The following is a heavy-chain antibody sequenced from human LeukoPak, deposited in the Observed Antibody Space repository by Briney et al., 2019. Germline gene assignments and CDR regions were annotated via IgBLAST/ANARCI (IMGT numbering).Heavy chain of an antibody. CDR2: IIPIFGTA. J-gene: IGHJ4*02. CDR3: ARGHGALRWPFDY. V-gene: IGHV1-69*05. CDR1: RGTFSSYA. Sequence: SVNVSCKASRGTFSSYAISWVRQAPGQGLEWMGRIIPIFGTANYAQKFQGRVTITTDESTSTAYMELSSLRSEDTAVYYCARGHGALRWPFDYWGQGTLVTVSS. D-gene: IGHD4-23*01.